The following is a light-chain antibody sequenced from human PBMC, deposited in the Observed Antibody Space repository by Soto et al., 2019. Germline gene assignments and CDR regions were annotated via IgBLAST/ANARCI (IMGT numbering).Light chain of an antibody. V-gene: IGLV2-11*01. CDR2: DVS. CDR3: CSYAGNSLWV. CDR1: SSDVGGSNL. J-gene: IGLJ3*02. Sequence: QSALTQPRSVSGSPGQSVTISCTGTSSDVGGSNLVSWYQQHAGKAPKLVIYDVSKRPSGVPDRFSGSKSGNTASLTISGLQVEDEADYYCCSYAGNSLWVFGAGTKLTVL.